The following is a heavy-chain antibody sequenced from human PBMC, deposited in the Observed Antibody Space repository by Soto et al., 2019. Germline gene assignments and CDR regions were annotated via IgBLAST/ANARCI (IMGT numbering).Heavy chain of an antibody. J-gene: IGHJ6*02. CDR1: GFTFRNYG. D-gene: IGHD2-2*01. CDR3: ARDPGSTSV. Sequence: PGGSLRLSCAASGFTFRNYGMNWFRQAPGKGLEWVSFIGIGSSTTYYADSVKGRFTISRDNAKNSLYLQMTSLRAEDTAVYYCARDPGSTSVWGQGTTVTVS. CDR2: IGIGSSTT. V-gene: IGHV3-48*04.